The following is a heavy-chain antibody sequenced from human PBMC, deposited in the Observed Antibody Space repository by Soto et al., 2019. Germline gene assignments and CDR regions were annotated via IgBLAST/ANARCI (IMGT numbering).Heavy chain of an antibody. Sequence: GGSLRLSCAASGFTFSSYSMNWVRQAPGKGLEWVSSISSSSSYIYYADSVKGRFTISRDNAKNSLYLQMNSLRAEDTAVYYCARDRWGSYRYTPGYWGQGTLVTVSS. D-gene: IGHD3-16*02. J-gene: IGHJ4*02. CDR2: ISSSSSYI. V-gene: IGHV3-21*01. CDR1: GFTFSSYS. CDR3: ARDRWGSYRYTPGY.